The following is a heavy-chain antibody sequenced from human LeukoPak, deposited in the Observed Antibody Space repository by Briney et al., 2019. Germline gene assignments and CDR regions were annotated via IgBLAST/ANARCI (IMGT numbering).Heavy chain of an antibody. CDR2: IYYSGST. D-gene: IGHD4-17*01. CDR3: ARDRGWMGYGDYYFDY. Sequence: SETLSLTCRVSGGSISSYYWSWIRQPPGKGLEWIGYIYYSGSTNYNPSLKSRVTISVDTSKNQFSLKLSSVTAADTAVYYCARDRGWMGYGDYYFDYWGQGTLVTVSS. V-gene: IGHV4-59*01. CDR1: GGSISSYY. J-gene: IGHJ4*02.